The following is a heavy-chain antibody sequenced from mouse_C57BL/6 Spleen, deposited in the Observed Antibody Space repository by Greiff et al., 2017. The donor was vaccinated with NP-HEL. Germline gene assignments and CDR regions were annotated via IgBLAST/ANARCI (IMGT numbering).Heavy chain of an antibody. CDR3: ARTDSNLRPYAMDY. CDR2: IYPGGGYT. V-gene: IGHV1-63*01. Sequence: QVQLQQSGAELVRPGTSVKMSCKASGYTFTNYWIGWAKQRPGHGLEWIGDIYPGGGYTNYNEKFKGKATLTADKSSSTAYMQFSSLTSEDSAIYYCARTDSNLRPYAMDYWGQGTSVTVSS. D-gene: IGHD2-5*01. J-gene: IGHJ4*01. CDR1: GYTFTNYW.